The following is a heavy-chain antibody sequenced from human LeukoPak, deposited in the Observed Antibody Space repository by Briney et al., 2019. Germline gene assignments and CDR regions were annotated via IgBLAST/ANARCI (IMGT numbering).Heavy chain of an antibody. CDR3: ARGGAVPTINYFDS. D-gene: IGHD5-12*01. Sequence: SETLSLTCTVSAGSISSYYWSWIRQPAGKGLEWIGRIYSSGSYNYNPSLKSRVTMSVDTSKKQFSLKLRSVTAADTAVYYCARGGAVPTINYFDSWGQGTLVTVSS. CDR1: AGSISSYY. V-gene: IGHV4-4*07. CDR2: IYSSGSY. J-gene: IGHJ4*02.